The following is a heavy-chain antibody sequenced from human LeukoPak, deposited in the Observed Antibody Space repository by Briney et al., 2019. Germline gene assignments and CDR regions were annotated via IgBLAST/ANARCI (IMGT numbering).Heavy chain of an antibody. J-gene: IGHJ4*02. Sequence: GGSLRLSCAASGFTFSSYWMHWVRQAPGKGLVWVSRINNEGSDTIYADSVKGRFTISRDNAKNTLYLQINSLRAEDTAVYYCARGGGGNFDYWGQGTLVTVSS. CDR3: ARGGGGNFDY. V-gene: IGHV3-74*01. D-gene: IGHD1-1*01. CDR1: GFTFSSYW. CDR2: INNEGSDT.